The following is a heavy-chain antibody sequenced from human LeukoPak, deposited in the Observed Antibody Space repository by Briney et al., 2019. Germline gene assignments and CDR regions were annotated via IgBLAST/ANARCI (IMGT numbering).Heavy chain of an antibody. J-gene: IGHJ4*02. V-gene: IGHV1-69*13. CDR1: GGTFRSFA. Sequence: ASVKVSCKASGGTFRSFAISWVRPAPGQGLEWMGGIIPIFRTANYAQKFQGRVTITADESTSTAYMELSSLRSEDTAVYYCARALRYYSDSSGYAFDYWGQGTLVTVSS. CDR2: IIPIFRTA. CDR3: ARALRYYSDSSGYAFDY. D-gene: IGHD3-22*01.